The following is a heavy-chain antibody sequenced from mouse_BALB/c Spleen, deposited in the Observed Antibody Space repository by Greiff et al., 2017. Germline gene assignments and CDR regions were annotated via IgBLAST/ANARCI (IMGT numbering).Heavy chain of an antibody. D-gene: IGHD1-1*01. CDR3: ARPIYYYGSSYEGAMDY. Sequence: EVQLQQSGAELVKPGASVKLSCTASGFNIKDTYMHWVKQRPEQGLEWIGRIDPANGNTKYDPKFQGKATITADTSSNTAYLQLSSLTSEDTAVYYCARPIYYYGSSYEGAMDYWGQGTSVTVSS. CDR2: IDPANGNT. J-gene: IGHJ4*01. CDR1: GFNIKDTY. V-gene: IGHV14-3*02.